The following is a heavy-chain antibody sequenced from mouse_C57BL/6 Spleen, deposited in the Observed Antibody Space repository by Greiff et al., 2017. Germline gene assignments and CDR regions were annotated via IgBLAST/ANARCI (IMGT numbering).Heavy chain of an antibody. CDR1: GFTFSSYA. CDR2: ISAGCSCT. Sequence: DVKLVESGGGLVKPGGSLKLSCAASGFTFSSYAMSWVRQTPEKRLEWVATISAGCSCTYYPYNVKGRFAISRDNAKNNLYLQMSHLKSEDTGMYYCARVDDQSYAMDYWGQGTSVTVSS. V-gene: IGHV5-4*03. D-gene: IGHD2-3*01. J-gene: IGHJ4*01. CDR3: ARVDDQSYAMDY.